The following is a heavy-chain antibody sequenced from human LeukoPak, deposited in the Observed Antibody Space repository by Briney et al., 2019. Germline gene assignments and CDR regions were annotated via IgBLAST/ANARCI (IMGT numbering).Heavy chain of an antibody. V-gene: IGHV1-24*01. CDR3: ATDLGY. Sequence: ASVKVSCKVSGYTLTELSMHWVRQAPGKGLEWMGGFDPEDGETIYAQKFQGRVTMTEETSTDTAYMELSSLRSEDTAVYYCATDLGYWGQGTLVTVSS. J-gene: IGHJ4*02. CDR1: GYTLTELS. CDR2: FDPEDGET.